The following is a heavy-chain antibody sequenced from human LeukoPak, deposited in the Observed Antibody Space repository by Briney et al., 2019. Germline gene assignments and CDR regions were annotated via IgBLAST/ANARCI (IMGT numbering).Heavy chain of an antibody. Sequence: SVKVSCKASGGTFTSYAISWVRQAPGQGLEWMGGIIPIFGTANYAQKFQGRVTITADESTSTAYMELSSLRSEDTAVYYCARETDRYCSSTSCYRGINWFDPWGQGTLVTVSS. CDR2: IIPIFGTA. D-gene: IGHD2-2*01. V-gene: IGHV1-69*13. CDR1: GGTFTSYA. CDR3: ARETDRYCSSTSCYRGINWFDP. J-gene: IGHJ5*02.